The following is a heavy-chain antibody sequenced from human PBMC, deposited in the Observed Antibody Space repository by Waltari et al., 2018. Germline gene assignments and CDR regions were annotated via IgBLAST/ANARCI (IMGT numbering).Heavy chain of an antibody. Sequence: QVQLQQWGAGLLKPSETLSLTCAVYGGSFSGYYWSWIRQPPGKGLEWIGEINHSGSTNYNPSLKSRVTISVDTSKNQFSLKLSSVTAADTAVYYCARRPRIAVAQFDYWGQGTLVTVSS. D-gene: IGHD6-19*01. CDR1: GGSFSGYY. CDR3: ARRPRIAVAQFDY. V-gene: IGHV4-34*01. J-gene: IGHJ4*02. CDR2: INHSGST.